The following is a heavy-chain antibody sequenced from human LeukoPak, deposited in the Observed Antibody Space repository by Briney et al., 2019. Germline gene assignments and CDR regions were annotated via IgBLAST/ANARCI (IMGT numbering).Heavy chain of an antibody. CDR1: GGTFSSYA. D-gene: IGHD6-19*01. V-gene: IGHV1-69*04. Sequence: SVKVSCKASGGTFSSYAISWVRQAPGQGLEWMGRIIPILGIANYAQKFQGRVTITADKSTGTAYMELSSLRSEDTAVYYCASAFNSSGWFPPLYFDYWGQGTLVTVSS. J-gene: IGHJ4*02. CDR3: ASAFNSSGWFPPLYFDY. CDR2: IIPILGIA.